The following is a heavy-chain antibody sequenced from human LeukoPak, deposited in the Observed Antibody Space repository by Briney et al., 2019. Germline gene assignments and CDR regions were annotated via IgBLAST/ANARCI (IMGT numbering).Heavy chain of an antibody. CDR2: ISGSGGST. J-gene: IGHJ4*02. CDR1: GFTFSSYA. Sequence: GGSLRLSCAASGFTFSSYAMSWVRQAPGKGLEWVSAISGSGGSTYYADSVKGLFTISRDNSKNTLYLQMNSLRAEDTAVYYCAKDRQFQWLTPFDYWGQGTLVTVSS. D-gene: IGHD6-19*01. CDR3: AKDRQFQWLTPFDY. V-gene: IGHV3-23*01.